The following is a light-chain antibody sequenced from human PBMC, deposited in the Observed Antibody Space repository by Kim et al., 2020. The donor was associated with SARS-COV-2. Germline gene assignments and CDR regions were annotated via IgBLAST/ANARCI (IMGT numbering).Light chain of an antibody. CDR1: QYIGTN. CDR3: QQYKDQWT. CDR2: YAS. V-gene: IGKV3-15*01. Sequence: SVSPGERATRACRASQYIGTNLAWYQHRSGQPPRLLIHYASTRATDIPARFSGSGSGTEFTLTISALQSEDFAVYYCQQYKDQWTFGRGTKVDIK. J-gene: IGKJ1*01.